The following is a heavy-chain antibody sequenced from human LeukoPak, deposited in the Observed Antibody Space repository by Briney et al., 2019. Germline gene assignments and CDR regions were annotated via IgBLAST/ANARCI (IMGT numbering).Heavy chain of an antibody. D-gene: IGHD6-19*01. J-gene: IGHJ6*03. Sequence: SETLSLTCTVSGGSISSSSYYWGWIRQPPGKGLEWIGSIYYSGSTYYNPSLKSRVTISVDTSKNQFSLKLSSVTAADTAVYYCARDNRGIAVAGLYYYYYMDVWGKGTTVTISS. CDR3: ARDNRGIAVAGLYYYYYMDV. CDR1: GGSISSSSYY. V-gene: IGHV4-39*07. CDR2: IYYSGST.